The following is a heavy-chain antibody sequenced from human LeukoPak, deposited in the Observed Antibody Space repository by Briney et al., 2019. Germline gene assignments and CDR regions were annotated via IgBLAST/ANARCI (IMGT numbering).Heavy chain of an antibody. Sequence: GGSLRLSCAASGFTFDDYAMHWVRQAPGKGLEWVSGISWNSGSIGYADSVKGRFTISRDNAKNSLYLQMNSLRAEDTALYYCTKDSSDSSGYYDYWGQGTLVTVSS. CDR2: ISWNSGSI. V-gene: IGHV3-9*01. D-gene: IGHD3-22*01. J-gene: IGHJ4*02. CDR1: GFTFDDYA. CDR3: TKDSSDSSGYYDY.